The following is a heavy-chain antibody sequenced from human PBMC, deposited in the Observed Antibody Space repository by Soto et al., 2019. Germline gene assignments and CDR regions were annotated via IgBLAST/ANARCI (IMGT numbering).Heavy chain of an antibody. CDR1: GDSINNGFW. J-gene: IGHJ6*02. V-gene: IGHV4-4*01. D-gene: IGHD6-13*01. CDR3: AGSSGWWRGDV. CDR2: KHHRGST. Sequence: QVQLQESGPGLVKPSETLSLTCGVSGDSINNGFWWTWVRQPPGKGLEWIGEKHHRGSTNYNVSLKSRAATPLDTTKHQFSLNLNSVTAADTAGDCCAGSSGWWRGDVGGDGTTVTV.